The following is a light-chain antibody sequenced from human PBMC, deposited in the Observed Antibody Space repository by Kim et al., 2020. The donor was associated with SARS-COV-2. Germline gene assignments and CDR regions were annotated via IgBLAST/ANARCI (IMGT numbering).Light chain of an antibody. CDR2: GAS. Sequence: SPWERATLACRASQSVSSSYLAWYQQKPGQAPRLLIYGASSRATGIPDRFSGSGSGTDFTLTISRLEPEDFAVYYCQQYGSSPSTFGQGTRLEIK. J-gene: IGKJ5*01. CDR3: QQYGSSPST. CDR1: QSVSSSY. V-gene: IGKV3-20*01.